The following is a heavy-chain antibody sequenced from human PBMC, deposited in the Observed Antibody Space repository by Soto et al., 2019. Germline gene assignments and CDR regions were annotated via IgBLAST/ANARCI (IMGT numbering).Heavy chain of an antibody. CDR2: ISAYNGNT. CDR1: GYTFTSYG. Sequence: QVQLVQSGAEVKKPGASVKVSCKASGYTFTSYGISWVRQAPGQGLEWMGWISAYNGNTNYAQKLQGRVTMTTDTATSRAYMKLRGLRSDDTAVYYCARVRGKRTPGPVDYYYGMDVWGQGPTVTVSS. CDR3: ARVRGKRTPGPVDYYYGMDV. D-gene: IGHD3-10*01. J-gene: IGHJ6*02. V-gene: IGHV1-18*04.